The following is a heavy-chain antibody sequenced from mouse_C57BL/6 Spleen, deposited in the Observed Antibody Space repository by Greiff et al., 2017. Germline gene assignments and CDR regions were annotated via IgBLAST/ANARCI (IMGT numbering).Heavy chain of an antibody. CDR3: TTIYFYAMDY. CDR1: GFNIKDYY. D-gene: IGHD2-1*01. J-gene: IGHJ4*01. V-gene: IGHV14-1*01. Sequence: EVQRVESGAELVRPGASVKLSCTASGFNIKDYYMHWVKQRPEQGLEWIGRIDPEDCDTEYAPKFQGKATMTADQSSNTAYLQLSSLTSEDTAVYYCTTIYFYAMDYWGQGTSVTVSS. CDR2: IDPEDCDT.